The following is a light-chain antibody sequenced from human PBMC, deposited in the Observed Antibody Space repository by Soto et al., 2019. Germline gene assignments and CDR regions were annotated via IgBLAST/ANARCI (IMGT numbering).Light chain of an antibody. CDR3: QQYGSSPET. CDR2: GAS. Sequence: EIVLTQSPGTLSLSPWEGATLSCRASQSVSSTYLAWYQQKAGQAPRLLIYGASSRATGIPDRFSGSGSGTNFTLTISRLEPEDFAVYYCQQYGSSPETFGQGTKVDIK. V-gene: IGKV3-20*01. CDR1: QSVSSTY. J-gene: IGKJ1*01.